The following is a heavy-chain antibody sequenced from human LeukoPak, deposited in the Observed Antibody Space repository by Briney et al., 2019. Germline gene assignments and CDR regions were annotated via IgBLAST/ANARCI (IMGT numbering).Heavy chain of an antibody. D-gene: IGHD3-9*01. Sequence: GASVKVSCKASGYSFTAYYMHWVRQAPGQGLEWMGWINPNSGGTNYAQKFQGRVTMTRDTSITTAYMEMRRLRSDDTALYYCARSPHILSGENFDYWGQGTLVTVSS. V-gene: IGHV1-2*02. CDR1: GYSFTAYY. CDR2: INPNSGGT. CDR3: ARSPHILSGENFDY. J-gene: IGHJ4*02.